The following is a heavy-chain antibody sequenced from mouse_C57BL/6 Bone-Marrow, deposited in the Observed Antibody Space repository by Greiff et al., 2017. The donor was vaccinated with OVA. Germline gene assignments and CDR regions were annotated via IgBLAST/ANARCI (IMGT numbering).Heavy chain of an antibody. CDR2: ISDGGSYT. Sequence: EVHLVESGGGLVKPGGSLKLSCAASGFTFSSYAMSWVRQTPEKRLEWVATISDGGSYTYYPDNVKGRFTISRDNAKNNLYLQMSHLKSEDTAMYYCARALYYYGPPSMDYWGQGTSVTVSS. CDR3: ARALYYYGPPSMDY. D-gene: IGHD1-1*01. V-gene: IGHV5-4*01. CDR1: GFTFSSYA. J-gene: IGHJ4*01.